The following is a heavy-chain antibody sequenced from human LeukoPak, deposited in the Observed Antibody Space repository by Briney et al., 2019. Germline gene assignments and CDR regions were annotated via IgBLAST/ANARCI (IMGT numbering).Heavy chain of an antibody. J-gene: IGHJ4*02. D-gene: IGHD3-10*01. V-gene: IGHV3-66*01. CDR3: AAALRGYYGSGSYNDY. CDR2: IYSGGST. Sequence: GGSLRLSCAASGFTVSSNYMSWVRQAPGKGLEWVSVIYSGGSTYYADSVKGRFTISRDNSKKTLYLQMNSLRAEDTAVYYCAAALRGYYGSGSYNDYWGQGTLVTVSS. CDR1: GFTVSSNY.